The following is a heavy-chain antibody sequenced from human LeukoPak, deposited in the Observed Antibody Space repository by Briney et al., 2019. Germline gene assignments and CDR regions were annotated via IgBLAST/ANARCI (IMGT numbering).Heavy chain of an antibody. CDR1: GYTFTGYY. CDR2: INPNSGGT. D-gene: IGHD3-3*01. J-gene: IGHJ5*02. CDR3: ARDSRIFPGDWFDP. Sequence: ASVKVSCKASGYTFTGYYMHWVRQAPGQGLEWMGWINPNSGGTNYAQKFQGRVTMTRDTFISTAYMELSRLRSDDTAVYYCARDSRIFPGDWFDPWGQGTLVTVSS. V-gene: IGHV1-2*02.